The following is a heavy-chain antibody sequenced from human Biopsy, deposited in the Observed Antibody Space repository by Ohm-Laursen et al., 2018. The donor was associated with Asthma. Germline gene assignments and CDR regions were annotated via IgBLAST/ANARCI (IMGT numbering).Heavy chain of an antibody. D-gene: IGHD6-6*01. CDR3: ARAVSSSSYWYFDL. CDR1: GDAMSTSGSY. V-gene: IGHV4-39*02. Sequence: LSLTCIVSGDAMSTSGSYWAWIRQSPGKGLEWIGSIYYSGRTYYNPSLESRVTISADTSKNHFSLKVTSVTAADTAVYYCARAVSSSSYWYFDLWGRGDLVTVSS. J-gene: IGHJ2*01. CDR2: IYYSGRT.